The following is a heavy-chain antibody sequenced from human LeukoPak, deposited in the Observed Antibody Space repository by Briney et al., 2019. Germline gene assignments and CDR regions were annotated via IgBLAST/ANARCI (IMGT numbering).Heavy chain of an antibody. CDR1: GYFFTTYW. Sequence: GESLKISCKGSGYFFTTYWIGWVRQMPGKGLEWMGIIYPGDSDTRYSPSFQGQVTISADKSISTAYLQWSSLKASDTAMYYCARKDSSSWTPFDYWGQGTLVTASS. CDR3: ARKDSSSWTPFDY. D-gene: IGHD6-13*01. CDR2: IYPGDSDT. V-gene: IGHV5-51*01. J-gene: IGHJ4*02.